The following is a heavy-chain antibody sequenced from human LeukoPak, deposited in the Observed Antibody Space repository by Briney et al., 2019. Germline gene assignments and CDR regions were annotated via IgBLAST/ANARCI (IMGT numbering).Heavy chain of an antibody. J-gene: IGHJ5*02. V-gene: IGHV1-18*01. CDR1: GYTFTSYG. CDR3: ARLGTTYYDSSGYYSNWFDP. Sequence: ASVKVSCRASGYTFTSYGISWVRQAPGQGLEWMGWISAYNGNTNYAQKLQGRVTMTTDTSTSTAYMELRSLRSDDTAVYYCARLGTTYYDSSGYYSNWFDPWGQGTLSPSPQ. CDR2: ISAYNGNT. D-gene: IGHD3-22*01.